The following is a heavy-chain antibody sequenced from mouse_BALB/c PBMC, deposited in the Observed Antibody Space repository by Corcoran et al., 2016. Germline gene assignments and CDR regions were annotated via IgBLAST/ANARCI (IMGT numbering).Heavy chain of an antibody. CDR1: GYTFTSYV. CDR3: AREGITTASGFAY. V-gene: IGHV1S136*01. CDR2: INPYNDGT. D-gene: IGHD1-2*01. J-gene: IGHJ3*01. Sequence: EVQLQQSGPELVKPGASVKMSCKASGYTFTSYVMHWVKQKPGQGLEWIGYINPYNDGTKYNEKFKGKATLTSEKSSSTAYMELSSLTSEDAAVYYRAREGITTASGFAYWGQGTLVTVSA.